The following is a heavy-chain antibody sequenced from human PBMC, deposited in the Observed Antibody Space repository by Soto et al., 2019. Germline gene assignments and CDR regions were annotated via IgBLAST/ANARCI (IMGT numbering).Heavy chain of an antibody. CDR3: ARQYIFESSGYPDY. Sequence: RGESLKISCKCSGYTFTNYWIAWVRQMPGKGLEWMGIIYPGDSDTRYSPSFQGQVTISADKSLRTAYLQWNSLRASDSAMYYCARQYIFESSGYPDYWGQGTLVTVSS. J-gene: IGHJ4*02. CDR1: GYTFTNYW. CDR2: IYPGDSDT. V-gene: IGHV5-51*01. D-gene: IGHD3-22*01.